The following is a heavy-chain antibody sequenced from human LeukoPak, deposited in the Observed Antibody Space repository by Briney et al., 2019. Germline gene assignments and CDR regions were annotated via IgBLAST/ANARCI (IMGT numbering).Heavy chain of an antibody. D-gene: IGHD2-21*02. Sequence: GRSLRLSCAASGFTFNSYAMHWVRQAPGKGLEWVAVISYDGSNKYYADSVKGRFTISRGNSKNTLYLQMNSLRAEDTAVYYCARGPPELYCGGDCSHYFDYWGQGTLVTVSS. CDR3: ARGPPELYCGGDCSHYFDY. J-gene: IGHJ4*02. CDR2: ISYDGSNK. V-gene: IGHV3-30-3*01. CDR1: GFTFNSYA.